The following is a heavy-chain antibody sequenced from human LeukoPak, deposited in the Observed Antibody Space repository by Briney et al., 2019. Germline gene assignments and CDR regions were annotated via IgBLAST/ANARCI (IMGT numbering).Heavy chain of an antibody. Sequence: SETLSLTCTVSGASISSYYWSWIRQPPGKGLEWIGYIYYSGSTNYNPSLKSRVTISVDTSKNQFSLRLSSVTAADTAVYYCARHRYYYDSSGYYYQPWGQGTLFTVSS. CDR3: ARHRYYYDSSGYYYQP. CDR1: GASISSYY. J-gene: IGHJ5*02. D-gene: IGHD3-22*01. V-gene: IGHV4-59*01. CDR2: IYYSGST.